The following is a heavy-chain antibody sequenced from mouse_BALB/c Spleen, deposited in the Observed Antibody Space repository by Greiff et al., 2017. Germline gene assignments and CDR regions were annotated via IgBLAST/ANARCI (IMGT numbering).Heavy chain of an antibody. J-gene: IGHJ2*01. Sequence: VQLKQSGAELVKPGASVKLSCTASGFNIKDTYMHWVKQRPEQGLEWIGRIDPANGNTKYDPKFQGKATITADTSSNTAYLQLSSLTSEDTAVYYCALYYDYDGDYFDYWGQGTTLTVSS. CDR1: GFNIKDTY. V-gene: IGHV14-3*02. CDR2: IDPANGNT. CDR3: ALYYDYDGDYFDY. D-gene: IGHD2-4*01.